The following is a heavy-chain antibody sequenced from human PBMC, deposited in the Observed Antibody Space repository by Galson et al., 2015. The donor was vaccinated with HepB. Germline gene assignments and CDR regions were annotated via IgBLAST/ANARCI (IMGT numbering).Heavy chain of an antibody. D-gene: IGHD2-2*01. Sequence: SLRLSCAASGFTFSSYSMNWVRQAPGKGLEWVSYISSSSSTIYYADSVKGRFTISRDNAKNSLYLHMNSLRDEDTAVYYCATDIVVVPAAKDYYYYYGMDVWGQGTTVTVSS. V-gene: IGHV3-48*02. J-gene: IGHJ6*02. CDR2: ISSSSSTI. CDR1: GFTFSSYS. CDR3: ATDIVVVPAAKDYYYYYGMDV.